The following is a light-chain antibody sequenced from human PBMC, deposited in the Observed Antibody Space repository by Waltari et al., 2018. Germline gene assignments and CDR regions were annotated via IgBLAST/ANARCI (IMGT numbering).Light chain of an antibody. CDR1: PRLSSN. J-gene: IGKJ2*01. CDR2: GAS. Sequence: EIVMTQTPASLSVSPGQRAPLPCRASPRLSSNLVWYQPKPGQAPRLLIYGASTRAPNIPFRFSCSGSGTEFTLTISSLQSEDFAIYYCQQYNNWPFTFGQGTKLEIK. CDR3: QQYNNWPFT. V-gene: IGKV3-15*01.